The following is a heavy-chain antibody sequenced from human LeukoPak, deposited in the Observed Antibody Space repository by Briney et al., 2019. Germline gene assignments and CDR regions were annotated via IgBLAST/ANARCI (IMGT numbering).Heavy chain of an antibody. J-gene: IGHJ4*02. CDR2: ISGSGGST. V-gene: IGHV3-23*01. CDR1: GFTFSSYG. Sequence: GGSLRLSCAASGFTFSSYGMSWVRQAPGKGLEWVSAISGSGGSTYYADSAKGRFTISRDNSKNTLYLQMNSLRAEDTAVYYCAKAMPPTRYSYGYSPFDYWGQGTLVTVSS. CDR3: AKAMPPTRYSYGYSPFDY. D-gene: IGHD5-18*01.